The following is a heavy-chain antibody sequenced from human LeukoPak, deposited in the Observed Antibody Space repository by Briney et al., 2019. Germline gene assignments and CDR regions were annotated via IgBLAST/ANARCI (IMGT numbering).Heavy chain of an antibody. J-gene: IGHJ6*02. CDR2: IYWDDDK. CDR1: GFSLSTSGVG. V-gene: IGHV2-5*02. D-gene: IGHD3-10*01. CDR3: AHRGVVGTLVRGVLSYYYYYGLDV. Sequence: QSGPTLVKPRQTLTLTCTFSGFSLSTSGVGVAWIRQPPGKALEWLALIYWDDDKRYSPSLKSRLTIAKDTSKNQVVLTMTDMDPEDTATYYCAHRGVVGTLVRGVLSYYYYYGLDVWGQGTTVTVSS.